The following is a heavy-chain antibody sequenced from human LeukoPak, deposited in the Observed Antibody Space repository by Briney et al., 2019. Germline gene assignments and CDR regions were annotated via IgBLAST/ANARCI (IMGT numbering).Heavy chain of an antibody. CDR3: ARVFSSSWYWFDP. V-gene: IGHV4-59*01. J-gene: IGHJ5*02. CDR2: IYYSGST. D-gene: IGHD6-13*01. CDR1: SGSFSGYY. Sequence: SETLSLTCAVYSGSFSGYYWSWIRQPPGKGLEWIGYIYYSGSTNYNPSLKSRVTISVDTSKNQFSLKLSSVTAADTAVYYCARVFSSSWYWFDPWGQGTLVTVSS.